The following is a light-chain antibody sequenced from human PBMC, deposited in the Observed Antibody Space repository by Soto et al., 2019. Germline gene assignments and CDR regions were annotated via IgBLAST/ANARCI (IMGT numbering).Light chain of an antibody. CDR3: SSFTGISTPYV. CDR2: EVS. V-gene: IGLV2-14*01. Sequence: QSALTQPASVSGSPGQSITISCTGTSSDIGNYNYVSWYQQYPGKVPNLIIYEVSNRPSGVSNRFSGSKSGNTASLTISGLQAEDEADYCCSSFTGISTPYVFGTGTKVTVL. J-gene: IGLJ1*01. CDR1: SSDIGNYNY.